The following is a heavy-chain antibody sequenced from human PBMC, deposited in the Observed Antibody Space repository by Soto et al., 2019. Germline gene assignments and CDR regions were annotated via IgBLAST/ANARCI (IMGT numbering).Heavy chain of an antibody. Sequence: GESLKISCKGSGHSFTNYWIGWVRQMPGKGLEWMGIIYPGDSDTRYSPSFQGQVTMSADKSIGTAYLQWSSLKASDTAMYYCARHVGSSGCDYWGQGTLVTVSS. V-gene: IGHV5-51*01. CDR3: ARHVGSSGCDY. CDR2: IYPGDSDT. J-gene: IGHJ4*02. D-gene: IGHD6-19*01. CDR1: GHSFTNYW.